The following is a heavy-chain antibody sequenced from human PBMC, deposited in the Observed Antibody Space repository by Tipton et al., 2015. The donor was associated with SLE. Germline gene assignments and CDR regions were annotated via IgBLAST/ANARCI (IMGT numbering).Heavy chain of an antibody. Sequence: SLRLSCAASGFTFSSYSMNWVRQAPGKGLEWVSYISSSSSTIYYADSVKGRFTISRDNAKNSLYLQMNSLRAEDTAVYYCAAKTSMVRGVIIRDWFDPWGQGTLVTVSS. J-gene: IGHJ5*02. V-gene: IGHV3-48*01. CDR2: ISSSSSTI. D-gene: IGHD3-10*01. CDR1: GFTFSSYS. CDR3: AAKTSMVRGVIIRDWFDP.